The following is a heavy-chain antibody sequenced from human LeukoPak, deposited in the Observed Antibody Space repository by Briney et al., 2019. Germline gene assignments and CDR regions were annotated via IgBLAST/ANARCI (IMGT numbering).Heavy chain of an antibody. J-gene: IGHJ6*02. V-gene: IGHV1-2*02. CDR2: INPHRGGT. CDR1: GYIFTDYY. Sequence: GASVKVSCKASGYIFTDYYLHWVRQAPGRGLEWMGWINPHRGGTDYALKFQGRVTMTRDTSISTVYMELSSLRSDDTAIYYCARVHTSGWYWAFNVWGQGTTVAVSS. D-gene: IGHD6-19*01. CDR3: ARVHTSGWYWAFNV.